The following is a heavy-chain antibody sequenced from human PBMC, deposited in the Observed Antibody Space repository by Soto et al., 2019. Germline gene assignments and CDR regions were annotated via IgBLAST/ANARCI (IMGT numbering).Heavy chain of an antibody. D-gene: IGHD6-19*01. Sequence: PSQTLSLTCAISGDSVSSNSAAWNWIRQSPSRGLEWLGRTYYRSKWYNDYAVSVKSRITINPDTSKNQFSLQLNSVTPEDTAVYYCARVGGDRSGWSPAYFDYWGQGTLVTVSS. V-gene: IGHV6-1*01. CDR2: TYYRSKWYN. CDR1: GDSVSSNSAA. J-gene: IGHJ4*02. CDR3: ARVGGDRSGWSPAYFDY.